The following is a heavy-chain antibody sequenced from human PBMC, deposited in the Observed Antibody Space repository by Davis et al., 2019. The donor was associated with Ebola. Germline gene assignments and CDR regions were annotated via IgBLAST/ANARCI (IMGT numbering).Heavy chain of an antibody. Sequence: ASVKVSCKASGYTFTTYGFSWVRQAPGQGLEWMGWMNPNSGNTGYAQKFQGRVTMTRNTSISTAYMELSSLRSEDTAVYYCARERWFDPWGQGTLVTVSS. CDR1: GYTFTTYG. CDR3: ARERWFDP. V-gene: IGHV1-8*02. CDR2: MNPNSGNT. J-gene: IGHJ5*02.